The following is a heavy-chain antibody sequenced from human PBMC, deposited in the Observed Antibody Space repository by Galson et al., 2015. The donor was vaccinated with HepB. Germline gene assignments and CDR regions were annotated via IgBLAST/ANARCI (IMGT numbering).Heavy chain of an antibody. Sequence: PALVKPTQTLTLTCTFSGFSLSTSGMRVSWIRQPPGKALEWLARIDWDDDKFYSTSLKTRLTISKDTSKNQVVLTMTNMDPVDTATYYCARSREGYGSGAPEYFDYWGQGTLVTVSS. V-gene: IGHV2-70*04. J-gene: IGHJ4*02. CDR1: GFSLSTSGMR. D-gene: IGHD3-10*01. CDR3: ARSREGYGSGAPEYFDY. CDR2: IDWDDDK.